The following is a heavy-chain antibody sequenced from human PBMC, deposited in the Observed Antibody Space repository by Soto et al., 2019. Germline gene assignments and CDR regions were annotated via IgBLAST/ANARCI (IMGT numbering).Heavy chain of an antibody. V-gene: IGHV5-10-1*01. CDR1: GYSLTSYW. J-gene: IGHJ6*02. CDR2: IDPSDSYT. CDR3: ARAKLLWFGELLYSPYYYGMDV. D-gene: IGHD3-10*01. Sequence: GESLKISCKGSGYSLTSYWISWVRQMPGKGLEWMGRIDPSDSYTNYSPSFQGHVTISADKSISTAYLQWSSLKASDTAMYYCARAKLLWFGELLYSPYYYGMDVWGQGTTVTVSS.